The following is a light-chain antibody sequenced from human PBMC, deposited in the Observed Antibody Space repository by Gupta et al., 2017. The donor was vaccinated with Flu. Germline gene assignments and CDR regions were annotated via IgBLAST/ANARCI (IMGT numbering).Light chain of an antibody. CDR3: QQFDSSPLYS. CDR2: RAL. V-gene: IGKV3-20*01. CDR1: ESINTRP. Sequence: EVVLTQSPGTLSLSPGDTATLACRASESINTRPLAWYQQKPGQAPRRLIYRALYRATCVPDRFSGSGCGTDFTITITSREPEDFAVYFCQQFDSSPLYSFGQGTKLEIK. J-gene: IGKJ2*03.